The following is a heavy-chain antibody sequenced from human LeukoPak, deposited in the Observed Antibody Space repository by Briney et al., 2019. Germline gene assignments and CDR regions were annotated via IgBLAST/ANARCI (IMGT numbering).Heavy chain of an antibody. CDR1: GFTFSGYY. Sequence: GASVKVSCKASGFTFSGYYIHWLRQAPGQGLEWMGWINPNGGVTNYAQKLQGRVTMTRDTSISTAYMELSRLRSDDTAVYYCARDGGDGYNFYYWGQGTLVTVSS. CDR2: INPNGGVT. J-gene: IGHJ4*02. V-gene: IGHV1-2*02. CDR3: ARDGGDGYNFYY. D-gene: IGHD5-24*01.